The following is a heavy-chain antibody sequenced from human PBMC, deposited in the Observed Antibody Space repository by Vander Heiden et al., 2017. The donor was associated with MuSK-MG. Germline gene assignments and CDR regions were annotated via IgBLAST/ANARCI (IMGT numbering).Heavy chain of an antibody. J-gene: IGHJ4*02. CDR1: GGSFSGYY. V-gene: IGHV4-34*01. D-gene: IGHD2-2*01. Sequence: QVQLQQWGAGLLKPSETLSLTCAVYGGSFSGYYWSWIRQPPGKGLEWMGEINHSGSTNYNPSLKSRVTISVDTSKNQFSLKLSSVTAADTAVYYCARVRRGYCSSTSCYYLDYWGQGTLGTVSS. CDR2: INHSGST. CDR3: ARVRRGYCSSTSCYYLDY.